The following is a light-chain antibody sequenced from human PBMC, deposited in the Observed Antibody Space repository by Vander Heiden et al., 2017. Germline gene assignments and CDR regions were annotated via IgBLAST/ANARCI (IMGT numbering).Light chain of an antibody. J-gene: IGKJ2*01. CDR1: QSVSSNY. CDR3: HQDGTSPNT. V-gene: IGKV3-20*01. CDR2: GAS. Sequence: GVTESLSAVAVSSGEGAALSCRASQSVSSNYLAWYQQKPGQAPRLLIYGASSRATGIPDRFSGRGSATAFTLTITRLVPQDLAVYSCHQDGTSPNTFGQGTKLEIK.